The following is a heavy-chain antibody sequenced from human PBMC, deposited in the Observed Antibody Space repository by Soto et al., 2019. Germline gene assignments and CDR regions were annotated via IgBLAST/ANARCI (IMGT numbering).Heavy chain of an antibody. V-gene: IGHV3-33*01. CDR2: IWYDGSNK. CDR3: ARDGAPVVTAKHYYYGMDV. Sequence: GGSLRLSCAASGFTFSSYGMHWVRQAPGKGLEWVAVIWYDGSNKYYADSVKGRFTISRDNSKNTLYLQMNSLRAEDTAVYYCARDGAPVVTAKHYYYGMDVWGQGTTVTVSS. CDR1: GFTFSSYG. J-gene: IGHJ6*02. D-gene: IGHD2-21*02.